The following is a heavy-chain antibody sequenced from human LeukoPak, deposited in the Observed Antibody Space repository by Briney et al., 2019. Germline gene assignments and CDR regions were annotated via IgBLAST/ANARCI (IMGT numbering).Heavy chain of an antibody. V-gene: IGHV3-74*01. Sequence: GGSLRLSCAASGFTFSSYGMSWVRQPPGKGLVWVSRIYVDGRTTNYADSVKGRFTISRDNAKNTVYLEMNSLSVEDTATYYCIRDFRSADLWGQGTLVTVTS. J-gene: IGHJ5*02. CDR1: GFTFSSYG. CDR2: IYVDGRTT. CDR3: IRDFRSADL.